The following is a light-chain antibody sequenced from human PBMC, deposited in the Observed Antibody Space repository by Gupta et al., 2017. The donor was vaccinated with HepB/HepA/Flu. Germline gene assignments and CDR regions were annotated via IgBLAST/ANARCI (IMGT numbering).Light chain of an antibody. CDR2: GAS. J-gene: IGKJ4*01. Sequence: EIVMTQSPATLSVSPGERATLSCRASQSVSSNLAWFQQKPGQAPRLLIHGASTRATGIPARFSGSGSGTEFTLTISSLQSEDFAIYYCQQYNKWPPLTFGGGTKVEIK. V-gene: IGKV3-15*01. CDR3: QQYNKWPPLT. CDR1: QSVSSN.